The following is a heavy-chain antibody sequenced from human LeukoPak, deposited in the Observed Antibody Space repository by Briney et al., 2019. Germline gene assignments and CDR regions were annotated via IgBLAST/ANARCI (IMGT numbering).Heavy chain of an antibody. CDR2: ISGGGDRT. CDR3: ARYCVTTNCDVSSHCGMDA. CDR1: GFTFSTYA. D-gene: IGHD2-2*01. J-gene: IGHJ6*02. V-gene: IGHV3-23*01. Sequence: GGSLRLSCAASGFTFSTYAMSWVRPPPGKGLEWVSAISGGGDRTFYADSVEGRFTVSRDNSKNTLYLQMNSLRPEDTAEYYCARYCVTTNCDVSSHCGMDAWGQGTTVTVSS.